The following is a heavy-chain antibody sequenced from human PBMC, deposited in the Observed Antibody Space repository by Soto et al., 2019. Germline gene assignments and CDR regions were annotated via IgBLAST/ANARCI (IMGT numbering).Heavy chain of an antibody. Sequence: QVQLVESGGGVVQPGRSLRLSCAASGFTFSSYGMLWVRQAPGKGLEWVAVISYDGSNKYYADSVKGRFTISRDNSKNTLYLQMNSLRAEDTAVYYCAKDSGDYYDSSGPLGWGQGTLVTVSS. V-gene: IGHV3-30*18. CDR1: GFTFSSYG. J-gene: IGHJ4*02. D-gene: IGHD3-22*01. CDR3: AKDSGDYYDSSGPLG. CDR2: ISYDGSNK.